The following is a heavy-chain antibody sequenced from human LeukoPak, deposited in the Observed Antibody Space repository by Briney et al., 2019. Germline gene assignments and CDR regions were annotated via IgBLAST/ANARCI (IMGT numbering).Heavy chain of an antibody. Sequence: PSETLSLTCTVSGGSISSGGYYWSWIRQPPGKGLEWIGYIYHSGSTYYNPSLKSRVTISVDRSKNQFSLKLSSVTAADTAVYYCARIRGLLWFGELSNYFDYWGQGTLVTVSS. CDR3: ARIRGLLWFGELSNYFDY. V-gene: IGHV4-30-2*01. D-gene: IGHD3-10*01. CDR1: GGSISSGGYY. J-gene: IGHJ4*02. CDR2: IYHSGST.